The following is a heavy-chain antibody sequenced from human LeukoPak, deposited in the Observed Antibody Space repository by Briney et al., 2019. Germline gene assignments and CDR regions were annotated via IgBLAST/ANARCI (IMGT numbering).Heavy chain of an antibody. D-gene: IGHD6-19*01. CDR1: GFTFTSSW. J-gene: IGHJ4*02. CDR3: ARQGYSSGK. CDR2: INSDGSNR. Sequence: GGSLRLSCAASGFTFTSSWMRWVRQAPGKGLVWVSRINSDGSNRNYADSVKGRFTISRDNAKNSLYLQMNSLRAEDTAVYYCARQGYSSGKWGQGTLVTVSS. V-gene: IGHV3-74*01.